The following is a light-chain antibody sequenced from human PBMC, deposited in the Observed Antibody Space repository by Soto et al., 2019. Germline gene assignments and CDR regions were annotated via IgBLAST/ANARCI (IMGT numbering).Light chain of an antibody. CDR3: SSYAGNNKGV. V-gene: IGLV2-8*01. Sequence: QSALTQPPSASGSPGQSVTISCTGTSSDVGGYNYVSWYQQHPGKAPKLMIYEVTKRPSGVSDRFSGSKSGNTASLTVSGLQAEDEADYYCSSYAGNNKGVFGGGTKLTVL. J-gene: IGLJ3*02. CDR1: SSDVGGYNY. CDR2: EVT.